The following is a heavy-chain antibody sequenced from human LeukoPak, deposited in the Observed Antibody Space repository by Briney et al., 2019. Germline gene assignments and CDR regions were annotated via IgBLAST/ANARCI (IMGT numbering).Heavy chain of an antibody. V-gene: IGHV3-30*04. J-gene: IGHJ4*02. D-gene: IGHD3-22*01. CDR3: ARENDSSGYYYDY. Sequence: PGGSLRLSCAASGFTFSNYAMHWVRQAPGKGLEWVAVISYDGSKKYYADSVKGRFTISRDNSKNTLYLQMNSLRAEDAAVYYCARENDSSGYYYDYWGQGTLVTVSS. CDR1: GFTFSNYA. CDR2: ISYDGSKK.